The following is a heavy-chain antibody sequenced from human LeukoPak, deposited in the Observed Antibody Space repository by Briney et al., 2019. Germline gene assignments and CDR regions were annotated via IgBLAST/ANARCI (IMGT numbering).Heavy chain of an antibody. CDR3: AKDLHPNGDLIPDAFDI. V-gene: IGHV3-23*01. D-gene: IGHD4-17*01. Sequence: GGSLRPSCAASGFTFSSYAMSWVRQAPGKGLEWVSAISGSGGSTYYADSVKGRFTISRDNSKNTLYLQMNSLRAEDTAVYYCAKDLHPNGDLIPDAFDIWGQGTMVTVSS. CDR2: ISGSGGST. CDR1: GFTFSSYA. J-gene: IGHJ3*02.